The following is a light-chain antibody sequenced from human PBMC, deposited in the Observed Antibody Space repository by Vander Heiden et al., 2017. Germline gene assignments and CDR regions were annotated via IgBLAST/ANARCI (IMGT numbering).Light chain of an antibody. CDR2: KDS. Sequence: SYALTHPPSVSGSPGQTARITCSGDALPKQYAYWYQQKPGQAPVLVIYKDSERPSGIPERFSGSSSGTTVTLTISGVQAEDEADYYCQSADSSGTYVVFGGGTKLTVL. CDR1: ALPKQY. CDR3: QSADSSGTYVV. J-gene: IGLJ2*01. V-gene: IGLV3-25*03.